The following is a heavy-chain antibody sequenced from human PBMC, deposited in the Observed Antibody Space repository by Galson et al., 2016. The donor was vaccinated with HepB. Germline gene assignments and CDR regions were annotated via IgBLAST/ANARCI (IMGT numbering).Heavy chain of an antibody. D-gene: IGHD6-19*01. Sequence: LSLTCTVSGDYINSGSFYWNWVRQPAGKQLEWIGRIYTNKDTKFNPSLESRVTMSVDPSKNQFSLKLTSLAAADTAVYYCARAPLTVTGHWYLDLWGRGTLVAVAS. V-gene: IGHV4-61*02. J-gene: IGHJ2*01. CDR2: IYTNKDT. CDR1: GDYINSGSFY. CDR3: ARAPLTVTGHWYLDL.